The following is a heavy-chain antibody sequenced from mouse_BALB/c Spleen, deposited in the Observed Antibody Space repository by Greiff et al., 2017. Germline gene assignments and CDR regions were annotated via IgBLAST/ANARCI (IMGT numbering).Heavy chain of an antibody. J-gene: IGHJ4*01. CDR3: TRSVGPYAMDY. Sequence: VKLVESGAELVKPGASVKLSCKASGYTFTSYYMYWVKQRPGQGLEWIGEINPSNGGTNFNEKFKSKATLTVDKSSSTAYMQLSSLTSEDSAVYYCTRSVGPYAMDYWGQGTSVTVSS. D-gene: IGHD1-1*01. CDR1: GYTFTSYY. CDR2: INPSNGGT. V-gene: IGHV1S81*02.